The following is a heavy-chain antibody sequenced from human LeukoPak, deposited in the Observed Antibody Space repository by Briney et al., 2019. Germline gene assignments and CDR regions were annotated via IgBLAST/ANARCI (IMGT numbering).Heavy chain of an antibody. D-gene: IGHD4-17*01. V-gene: IGHV4-39*07. CDR1: GGSISSSRDY. CDR2: IYYSGST. J-gene: IGHJ4*02. Sequence: SETLSLTCIVSGGSISSSRDYWAWIRQPPGKGLEWIANIYYSGSTYYSPSLKSRVIISVDTSKNQFSLKLSSVTAADTAVYFCARDFVSYGDYVAPTYDYWGQGTLVTVSS. CDR3: ARDFVSYGDYVAPTYDY.